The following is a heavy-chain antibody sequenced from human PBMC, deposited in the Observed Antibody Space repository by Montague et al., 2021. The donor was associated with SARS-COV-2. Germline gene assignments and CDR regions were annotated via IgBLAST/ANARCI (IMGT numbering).Heavy chain of an antibody. V-gene: IGHV4-39*07. CDR3: VRVGRPQIVRLSGMDV. D-gene: IGHD2-8*01. CDR2: IYYSGST. CDR1: GGSISSSSYY. Sequence: SETLSLTCTVSGGSISSSSYYWGWIRQPPGKGLEWIGSIYYSGSTYYNPSLKSRVTISVDTSKNQFSLKLSSVTAADTAVYYCVRVGRPQIVRLSGMDVWGQGTMVTVSS. J-gene: IGHJ6*02.